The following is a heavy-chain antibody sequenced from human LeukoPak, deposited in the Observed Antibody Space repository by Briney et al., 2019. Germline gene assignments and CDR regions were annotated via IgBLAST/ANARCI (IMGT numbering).Heavy chain of an antibody. CDR2: IRSKAYGGTT. D-gene: IGHD2-2*02. CDR3: TREGYCSSTSCYTFGY. CDR1: GFTFGDYA. Sequence: HPGGSLRLSCTASGFTFGDYAMSWVRQAPGKGLEWVGFIRSKAYGGTTEYAASVKGRFTISRDDSKSIAYLQMNGLKTEDTAVYYCTREGYCSSTSCYTFGYWGQGTLVTVSS. J-gene: IGHJ4*02. V-gene: IGHV3-49*04.